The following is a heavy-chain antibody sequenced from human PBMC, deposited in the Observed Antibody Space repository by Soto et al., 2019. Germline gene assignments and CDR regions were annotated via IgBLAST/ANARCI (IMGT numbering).Heavy chain of an antibody. Sequence: GGSLRLSCAASGFTLNNYAIHWVRQVPGNGLEWVAFISYNGKNKYYGDSVKGRFTISRDDSKNTLFLQMNNLRGEHTAVYYCATDGEQYVVSGLYFFDYWGQGTLVTVSS. V-gene: IGHV3-30*04. J-gene: IGHJ4*02. D-gene: IGHD2-15*01. CDR3: ATDGEQYVVSGLYFFDY. CDR2: ISYNGKNK. CDR1: GFTLNNYA.